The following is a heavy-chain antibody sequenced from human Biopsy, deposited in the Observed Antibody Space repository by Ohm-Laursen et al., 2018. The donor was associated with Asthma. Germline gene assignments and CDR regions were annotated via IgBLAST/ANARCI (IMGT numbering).Heavy chain of an antibody. V-gene: IGHV3-30*03. J-gene: IGHJ6*02. CDR3: ARAYSSGWTRGMDV. CDR1: GFSFSEFV. D-gene: IGHD6-19*01. Sequence: SSLRLSCSASGFSFSEFVMHWVRQAPGKGLEWVAVISYDGRTTYYAGSVEGRLTISRDNAKNTLSLQMNSLSAADTAVYYCARAYSSGWTRGMDVWGQGTTVIVSS. CDR2: ISYDGRTT.